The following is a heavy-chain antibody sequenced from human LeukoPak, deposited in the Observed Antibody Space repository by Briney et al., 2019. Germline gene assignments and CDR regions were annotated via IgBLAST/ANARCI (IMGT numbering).Heavy chain of an antibody. Sequence: SVKVSCKASGGTFSSYAISWVRQAPGQGLEWMGGIIPIFGTANYAQKFQGRVTITADESTSTAYMELSSLRSEDTAVYYCARDQQYYGSGSYENWFDPWGQGTLVTASS. CDR1: GGTFSSYA. CDR2: IIPIFGTA. J-gene: IGHJ5*02. V-gene: IGHV1-69*13. CDR3: ARDQQYYGSGSYENWFDP. D-gene: IGHD3-10*01.